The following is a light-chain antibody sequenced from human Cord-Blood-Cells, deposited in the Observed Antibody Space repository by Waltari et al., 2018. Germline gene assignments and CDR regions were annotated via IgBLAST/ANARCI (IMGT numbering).Light chain of an antibody. V-gene: IGKV1-5*03. CDR2: KAS. Sequence: DIQMTQSPSTLSASVGDRATITCRASQSIRSWLSWYQQKPGKAPKLLISKASSLESGVPSTFSGRGSGTEFTLTISSLQPDDFATYYCQQYNSYSQTFGQGTKLEIK. J-gene: IGKJ2*01. CDR1: QSIRSW. CDR3: QQYNSYSQT.